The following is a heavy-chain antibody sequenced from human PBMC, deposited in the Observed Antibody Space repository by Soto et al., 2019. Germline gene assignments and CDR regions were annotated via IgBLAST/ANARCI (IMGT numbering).Heavy chain of an antibody. CDR1: RGSNSSGRFS. Sequence: SETLSLPCAVSRGSNSSGRFSWTCIRQPPGKGLEVIGYLYYRGGTSYTPSLKRRVTISVDRPKNQFSLRLSSGTAADTAVYYCASATVFRKGDYDPADYNFFDYGGQGTLVTV. CDR3: ASATVFRKGDYDPADYNFFDY. J-gene: IGHJ4*02. CDR2: LYYRGGT. V-gene: IGHV4-30-2*01. D-gene: IGHD3-10*01.